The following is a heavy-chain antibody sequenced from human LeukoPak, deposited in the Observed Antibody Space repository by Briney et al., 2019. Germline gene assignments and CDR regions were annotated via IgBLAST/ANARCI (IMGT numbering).Heavy chain of an antibody. CDR2: ISYDGSDK. CDR3: AKKEYGAAAGT. Sequence: GGSLRLSCAASGFTFSSYGMHWVRQAPGKGLEWVAVISYDGSDKYYADSVKGRFTISRDNSKNTLYLQMNSLRAEDTAVYYCAKKEYGAAAGTWGQGTLVTVSS. J-gene: IGHJ5*02. V-gene: IGHV3-30*18. CDR1: GFTFSSYG. D-gene: IGHD6-13*01.